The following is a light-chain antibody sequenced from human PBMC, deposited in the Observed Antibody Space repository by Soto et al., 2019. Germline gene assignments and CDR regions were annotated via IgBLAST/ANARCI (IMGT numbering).Light chain of an antibody. CDR1: SSDVGGYVH. CDR3: SSYAGTNTDVV. J-gene: IGLJ2*01. Sequence: QSVLTQPPSASGSPGQSVTISCTGTSSDVGGYVHVSWYQQYPGKAPKLIIYEVNKRTSGVPDRFSGSKSGNTASLTVSGLQAEDEADYYCSSYAGTNTDVVFGGGTKVTVL. CDR2: EVN. V-gene: IGLV2-8*01.